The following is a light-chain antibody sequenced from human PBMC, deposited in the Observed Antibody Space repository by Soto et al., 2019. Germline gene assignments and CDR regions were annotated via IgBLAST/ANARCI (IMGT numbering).Light chain of an antibody. J-gene: IGKJ3*01. V-gene: IGKV1-12*01. CDR3: QQANSFPFT. CDR1: QGVGSW. Sequence: IQMTQSPSSVSASVGDRVTITCRASQGVGSWVAWYQQKPGKAPRLLVYAASSLQGGVPSRFSVSGSGSDFTLTISSLQPEDFATYYCQQANSFPFTFGPGTKVDFK. CDR2: AAS.